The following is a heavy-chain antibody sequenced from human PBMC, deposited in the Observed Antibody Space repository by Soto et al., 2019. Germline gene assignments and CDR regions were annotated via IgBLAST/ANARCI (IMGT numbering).Heavy chain of an antibody. J-gene: IGHJ5*02. CDR1: GGSISSSSYY. CDR3: ARGLAPTMFGTVPTPNWFDP. Sequence: SETLSLTCTVSGGSISSSSYYWGWIRQPPGKGLEWIGSIYYSGRTYYNPSLKSRVTISVDTSKNQVSMKLSSVTAADTAVYYCARGLAPTMFGTVPTPNWFDPWGQGTLVTVSS. D-gene: IGHD3-3*01. V-gene: IGHV4-39*01. CDR2: IYYSGRT.